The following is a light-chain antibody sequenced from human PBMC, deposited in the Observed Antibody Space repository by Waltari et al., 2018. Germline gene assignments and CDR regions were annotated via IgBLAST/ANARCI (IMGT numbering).Light chain of an antibody. V-gene: IGKV3-20*01. CDR3: QHYVSLPVT. Sequence: TQSPGTLSLSPGERATLSCRASQSLSIYLAWYQQKPGRAPRLLIYHASSRATGVPDRFSGSGSGTDFSLTISRLEPEDFAAYYCQHYVSLPVTFGQGTKVEIK. CDR1: QSLSIY. J-gene: IGKJ1*01. CDR2: HAS.